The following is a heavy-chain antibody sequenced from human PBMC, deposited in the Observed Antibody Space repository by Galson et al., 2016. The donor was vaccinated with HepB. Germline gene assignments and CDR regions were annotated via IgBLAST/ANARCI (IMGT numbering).Heavy chain of an antibody. V-gene: IGHV3-11*04. J-gene: IGHJ4*02. CDR1: GFTFTDYY. D-gene: IGHD3-9*01. CDR3: ARGYYDNSFDY. Sequence: SLRLSCAASGFTFTDYYMTWIRQAPGKGLEWVSFIGGFSSPVYYADSVKGRFTISRDNDRTSLYLQMSSLRDEDTAVYYCARGYYDNSFDYLGQGALVTVSS. CDR2: IGGFSSPV.